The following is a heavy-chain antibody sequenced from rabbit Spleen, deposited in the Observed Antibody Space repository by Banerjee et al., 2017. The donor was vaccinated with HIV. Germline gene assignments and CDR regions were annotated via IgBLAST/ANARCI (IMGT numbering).Heavy chain of an antibody. CDR3: ARDTGSSFSTYGMDL. D-gene: IGHD8-1*01. J-gene: IGHJ6*01. CDR1: GFSFSSTYY. CDR2: IYTGSSGST. V-gene: IGHV1S40*01. Sequence: QSLEESGGDLVKPGASLTLTCTASGFSFSSTYYMCWVRQAPGKGLEWIACIYTGSSGSTYYANWAKGRFTISKTSSTTVTLQMTSLTAADTATYFCARDTGSSFSTYGMDLWGPGTLVTVS.